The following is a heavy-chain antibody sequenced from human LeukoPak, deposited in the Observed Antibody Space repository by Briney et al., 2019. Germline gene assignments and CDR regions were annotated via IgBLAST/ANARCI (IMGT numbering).Heavy chain of an antibody. CDR3: ATAHSDSSGSLADAFDI. CDR2: ISAYNGNT. J-gene: IGHJ3*02. D-gene: IGHD6-19*01. CDR1: GYTFTSYG. V-gene: IGHV1-18*01. Sequence: ASVKVSCKASGYTFTSYGISWVRQAPGQGLEWMGWISAYNGNTNYAQKLQGRVTMTTDTSTSTAYMELRSLRSDDTAVYYCATAHSDSSGSLADAFDIWGQGTMVTVSS.